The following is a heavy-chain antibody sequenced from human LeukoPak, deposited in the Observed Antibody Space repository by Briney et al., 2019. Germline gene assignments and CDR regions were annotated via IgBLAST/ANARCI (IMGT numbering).Heavy chain of an antibody. CDR3: AGDGSSWYRGHFDY. CDR1: GFTFSSYA. J-gene: IGHJ4*02. V-gene: IGHV3-30-3*01. Sequence: GGSLRLSCAASGFTFSSYAMHWVRQAPGKGLEWVAVISYDGSNKYYADSVKGRFTISRDNSKNTLYLQMNSLRAEDTAVYYCAGDGSSWYRGHFDYWGQGTLVTVSS. CDR2: ISYDGSNK. D-gene: IGHD6-13*01.